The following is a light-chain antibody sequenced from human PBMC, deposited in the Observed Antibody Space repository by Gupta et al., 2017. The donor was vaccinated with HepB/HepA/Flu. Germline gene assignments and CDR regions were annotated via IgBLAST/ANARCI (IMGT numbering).Light chain of an antibody. CDR3: SSYTSSSTLVV. J-gene: IGLJ2*01. CDR1: SSDVGGYNY. V-gene: IGLV2-14*01. Sequence: QSALTQPASASGSPGQSISISCTGTSSDVGGYNYVSWYQQHPGKAPKLMIYDVSNRPSGVSNRFSGSKYGNTASLTISGLQAEDEADYYCSSYTSSSTLVVFGGGTKLTVL. CDR2: DVS.